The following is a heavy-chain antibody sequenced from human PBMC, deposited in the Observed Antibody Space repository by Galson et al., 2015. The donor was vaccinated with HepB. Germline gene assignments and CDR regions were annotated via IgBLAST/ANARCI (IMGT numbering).Heavy chain of an antibody. D-gene: IGHD2-21*02. CDR3: TKDQTANGDSFQFFDY. CDR1: GFSFTTYP. J-gene: IGHJ4*02. CDR2: ISYDGSDK. Sequence: SLRLSCAASGFSFTTYPMHWVRQAPGKGLEWLAVISYDGSDKYYADSVKGRFTISRDNSKNTLYLQLNSLRADDTALYYCTKDQTANGDSFQFFDYWGQGTLVTVAS. V-gene: IGHV3-30*04.